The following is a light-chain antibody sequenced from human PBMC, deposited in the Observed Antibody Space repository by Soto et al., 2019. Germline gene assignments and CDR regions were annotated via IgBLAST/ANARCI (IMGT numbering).Light chain of an antibody. Sequence: DIQMTQSPSSLSASVGDRVTITCQASQDITNHLNWYQQKPGKAPKLLIYDASNLQTGVPSRFSGSGSGTDFTFTISGLQPEDIATLYCQQYDILLTFCGGTKVDIK. CDR3: QQYDILLT. CDR1: QDITNH. V-gene: IGKV1-33*01. CDR2: DAS. J-gene: IGKJ4*01.